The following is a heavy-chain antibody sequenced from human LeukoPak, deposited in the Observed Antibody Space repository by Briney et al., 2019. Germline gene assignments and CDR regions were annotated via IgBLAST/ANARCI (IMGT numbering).Heavy chain of an antibody. CDR3: ARSDYYYHDSPTTFFDY. CDR2: IKQDGSEK. V-gene: IGHV3-7*01. J-gene: IGHJ4*02. D-gene: IGHD3-22*01. CDR1: GFTFSSYW. Sequence: GGSLRLSCAASGFTFSSYWMSWVRQAPGKGLEWVANIKQDGSEKYYVDSVKGRFTISRDNAKNSLYLQMNSLRAEDTAVYYCARSDYYYHDSPTTFFDYWGQGTLVTVSS.